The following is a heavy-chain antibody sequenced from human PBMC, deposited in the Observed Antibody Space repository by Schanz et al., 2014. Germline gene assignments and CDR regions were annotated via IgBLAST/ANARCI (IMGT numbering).Heavy chain of an antibody. CDR1: GFTFSGYG. V-gene: IGHV3-33*03. J-gene: IGHJ6*02. CDR2: IWYDGTDR. Sequence: QVQLVESGGGLVQPGGSLIISCSASGFTFSGYGMHWVRQAPGKGLEWVAVIWYDGTDRYYADSVRGRFTISRDNAKNSLYLQMNSLRVEDTAVYYCAKDDTQVNGMDVWGQGTTVTVSS. CDR3: AKDDTQVNGMDV.